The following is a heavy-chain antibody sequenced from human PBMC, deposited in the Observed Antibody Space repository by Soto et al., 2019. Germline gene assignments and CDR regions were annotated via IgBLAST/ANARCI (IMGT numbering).Heavy chain of an antibody. CDR2: IILIFGTA. D-gene: IGHD3-22*01. CDR1: GGTFSNYA. Sequence: QVQLVQSGAEVKKPGSSVKVSCKASGGTFSNYAISWVRQAPGQGLEWMGGIILIFGTANYAQKFQGRVTITADESTRTAYLELSSLSSGDTAVYYCARGWGYDSSDYYYAYWGQGTLITVSS. J-gene: IGHJ4*02. CDR3: ARGWGYDSSDYYYAY. V-gene: IGHV1-69*01.